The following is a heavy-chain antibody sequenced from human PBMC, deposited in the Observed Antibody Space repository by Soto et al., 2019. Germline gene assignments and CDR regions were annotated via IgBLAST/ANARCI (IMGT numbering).Heavy chain of an antibody. CDR1: GFSFSNYA. J-gene: IGHJ3*01. Sequence: GGSLRLSCAASGFSFSNYAMHWVRQAPGKGLEWVAVIWSDGTNDYYADSVKGRFTISRDNSKSTLFLQMNNLRVEDTAVYYCVRGDKGGFDLWGQGTTVTVSS. V-gene: IGHV3-33*08. D-gene: IGHD2-21*02. CDR3: VRGDKGGFDL. CDR2: IWSDGTND.